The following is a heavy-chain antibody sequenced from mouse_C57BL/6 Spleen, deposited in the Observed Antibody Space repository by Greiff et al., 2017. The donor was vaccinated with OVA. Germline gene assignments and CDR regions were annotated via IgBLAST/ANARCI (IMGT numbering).Heavy chain of an antibody. CDR1: GYTFTDYY. V-gene: IGHV1-26*01. CDR2: INPNNGGT. Sequence: EVQLQQSGPELVKPGASVKISCKASGYTFTDYYMNWVKQSHGKSLEWIGDINPNNGGTSYNQKFKGKATLTVDKSSSTAYMELRSLTSEDSAVYYCARSYDYGHWYFDVWGTGTTVTVSS. D-gene: IGHD2-4*01. CDR3: ARSYDYGHWYFDV. J-gene: IGHJ1*03.